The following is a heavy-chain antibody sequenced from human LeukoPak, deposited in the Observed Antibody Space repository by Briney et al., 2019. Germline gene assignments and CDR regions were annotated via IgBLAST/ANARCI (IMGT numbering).Heavy chain of an antibody. D-gene: IGHD6-13*01. V-gene: IGHV3-49*04. CDR1: GFTFGDYA. Sequence: GGSLRLSCTASGFTFGDYAMSWVRQAPGKGLEWVGFIRSRTHGGTTEFAAPVKDRFSISRDDSKRIAYLQMNSLRAEDTAVYYCAKDGPDSSSWYSDYWGQGTLVTVSS. CDR2: IRSRTHGGTT. CDR3: AKDGPDSSSWYSDY. J-gene: IGHJ4*02.